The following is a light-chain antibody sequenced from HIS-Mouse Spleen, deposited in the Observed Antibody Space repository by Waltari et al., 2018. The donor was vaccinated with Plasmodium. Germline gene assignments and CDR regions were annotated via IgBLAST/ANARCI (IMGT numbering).Light chain of an antibody. Sequence: SYELTQPPSVSVSPAQTARITCSGDALPKKYAYWYQQKSGQAPVLDIYEDSNRPSGIPERFSGSSSGTMATLTISGAQVEDEADYYCYSTDSSGNHRVFGGGTKLTVL. CDR3: YSTDSSGNHRV. CDR2: EDS. J-gene: IGLJ3*02. CDR1: ALPKKY. V-gene: IGLV3-10*01.